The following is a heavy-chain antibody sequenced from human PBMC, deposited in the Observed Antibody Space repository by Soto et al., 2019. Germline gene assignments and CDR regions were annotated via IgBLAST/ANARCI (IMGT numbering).Heavy chain of an antibody. D-gene: IGHD6-19*01. Sequence: GGSLRLSCSASGFTFSSYAMHWVRQAPGKGLEYVSTISSNGGSTYYADSVKGRFTISRDNSKNTLYLQMRSLRTEDTVVFYCVTHSSGWYFDYWGPGTLVTVSS. V-gene: IGHV3-64D*06. CDR2: ISSNGGST. J-gene: IGHJ4*02. CDR3: VTHSSGWYFDY. CDR1: GFTFSSYA.